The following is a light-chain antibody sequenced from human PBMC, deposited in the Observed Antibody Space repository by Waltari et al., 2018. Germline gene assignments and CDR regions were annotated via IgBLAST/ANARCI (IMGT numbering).Light chain of an antibody. J-gene: IGKJ4*01. CDR1: QDITNY. V-gene: IGKV1-33*01. Sequence: DIQMTQSPSSLSASVGDRVTITCQASQDITNYVNWYQQKPGKAPRLLIYGASNLETGVPSRFTGSGSGTDFTFTITSLQPEDFATYYCQQYDHLPLTFGGGTKVEIK. CDR3: QQYDHLPLT. CDR2: GAS.